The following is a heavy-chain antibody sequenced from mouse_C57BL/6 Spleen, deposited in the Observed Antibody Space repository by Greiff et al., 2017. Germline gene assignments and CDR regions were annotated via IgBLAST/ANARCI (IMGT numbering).Heavy chain of an antibody. CDR1: GYAFTNYL. D-gene: IGHD1-1*01. Sequence: VQLQQSGAELVRPGTSVKVSCKASGYAFTNYLIEWVKQRPGQGLEWIGVINPGSGGTNYNEKFKGKATLTADKSSSTAYMQLSSLTSEDSAVYFCARSDYGSTYFAYGGQGTTLTVSS. V-gene: IGHV1-54*01. CDR2: INPGSGGT. J-gene: IGHJ2*01. CDR3: ARSDYGSTYFAY.